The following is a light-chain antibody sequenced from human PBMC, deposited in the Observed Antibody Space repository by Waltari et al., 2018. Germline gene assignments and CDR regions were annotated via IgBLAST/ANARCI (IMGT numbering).Light chain of an antibody. CDR2: GNN. J-gene: IGLJ2*01. V-gene: IGLV1-40*01. Sequence: QSVLTQPPSVSGTPGPRVTIPCSGRTSNIGAGHDVHRYQHLPGTAPKLLIYGNNNRPSGVPDRFSGSKSGTSASLAITGLQADDEADYFCQSFDNMLSGGVVFGGGTKLAVL. CDR1: TSNIGAGHD. CDR3: QSFDNMLSGGVV.